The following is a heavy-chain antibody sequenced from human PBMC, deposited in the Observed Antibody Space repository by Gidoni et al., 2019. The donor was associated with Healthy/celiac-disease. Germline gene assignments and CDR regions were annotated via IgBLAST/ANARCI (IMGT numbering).Heavy chain of an antibody. J-gene: IGHJ4*02. CDR2: INHSGST. V-gene: IGHV4-34*01. CDR3: AGGAVVAANGGDY. Sequence: QVQLQQWGAGLLKPSETLSLTCAVYGGSFSGYYWSWIRQPPGKGLEWIGEINHSGSTNYNPSLKSRVTISVDTSKNQFSLKLSSVTAADTAVYYCAGGAVVAANGGDYWGQGTLVTVSS. CDR1: GGSFSGYY. D-gene: IGHD2-15*01.